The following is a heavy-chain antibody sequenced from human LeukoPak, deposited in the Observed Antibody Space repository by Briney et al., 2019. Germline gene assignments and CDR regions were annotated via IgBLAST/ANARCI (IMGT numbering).Heavy chain of an antibody. CDR3: AKMPAIVLMVYAASFDY. CDR2: ISGSGGST. V-gene: IGHV3-23*01. J-gene: IGHJ4*02. CDR1: GFTFISYA. Sequence: PGGSLRLSCAASGFTFISYAMSWVRQAPGKGLEWVSAISGSGGSTYYADSVKGRFTISRDNSKNTLYLQMNSLRAEDTAVYYCAKMPAIVLMVYAASFDYWGQGTLVTVSS. D-gene: IGHD2-8*01.